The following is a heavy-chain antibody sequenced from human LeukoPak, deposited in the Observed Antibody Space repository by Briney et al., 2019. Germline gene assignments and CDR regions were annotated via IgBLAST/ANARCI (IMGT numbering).Heavy chain of an antibody. CDR1: SFILSRAY. V-gene: IGHV3-53*04. CDR2: IYSGGST. CDR3: AESTVTKAYDYYGMYD. Sequence: PGGSLTLSRAPASFILSRAYTISVRQAPGKGLEWVSVIYSGGSTYYADSVKGRFTISRHNSKNTLYLQMNSLRAEDTAVYYCAESTVTKAYDYYGMYDWGQGTTVTVSS. D-gene: IGHD4-17*01. J-gene: IGHJ6*02.